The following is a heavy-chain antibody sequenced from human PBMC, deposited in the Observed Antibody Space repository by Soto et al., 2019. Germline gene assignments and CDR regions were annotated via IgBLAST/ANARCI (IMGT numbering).Heavy chain of an antibody. D-gene: IGHD3-3*01. CDR3: ARATYYDFWSGPPKYYYYGMDV. V-gene: IGHV4-30-4*01. CDR1: GGSISSGDYY. CDR2: IYYSGST. J-gene: IGHJ6*02. Sequence: TSETLSLTCTVSGGSISSGDYYWSWIRQPPGKGLEWIGYIYYSGSTYYNPSLKSRVTISVDTSKNQFSLKLSSVTAADTAVYYCARATYYDFWSGPPKYYYYGMDVWGQGTTVTVSS.